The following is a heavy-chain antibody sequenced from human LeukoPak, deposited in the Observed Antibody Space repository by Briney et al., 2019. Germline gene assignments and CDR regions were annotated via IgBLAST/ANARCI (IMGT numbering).Heavy chain of an antibody. CDR2: IYTSGST. D-gene: IGHD6-19*01. CDR3: ARDSSGWPDYGMDV. Sequence: PSETLSLTCTVSGGSISSYYWSWIRQPAGKGLEWIGRIYTSGSTNYNPSLKSRVTISVDTSKNQFSLKLSSVTAADTAVYYCARDSSGWPDYGMDVWGQGTTVTVSS. V-gene: IGHV4-4*07. J-gene: IGHJ6*02. CDR1: GGSISSYY.